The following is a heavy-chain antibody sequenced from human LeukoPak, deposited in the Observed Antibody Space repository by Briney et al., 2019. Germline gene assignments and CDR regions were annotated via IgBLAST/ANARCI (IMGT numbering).Heavy chain of an antibody. Sequence: GGSLRPSCAASGFTFSSYAMSWVRQAPGKGLEWVSAISGSGGSTYYADSVKGRFTISRDNSKNTLYLQMNSLRAEDTAVYYCAKDFDYYDLLSAFDIWGQGTMVTVSS. D-gene: IGHD3-22*01. CDR2: ISGSGGST. CDR3: AKDFDYYDLLSAFDI. V-gene: IGHV3-23*01. J-gene: IGHJ3*02. CDR1: GFTFSSYA.